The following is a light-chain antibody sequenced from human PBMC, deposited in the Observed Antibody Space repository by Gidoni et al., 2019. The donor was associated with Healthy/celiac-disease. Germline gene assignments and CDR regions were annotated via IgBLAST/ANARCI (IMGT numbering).Light chain of an antibody. Sequence: SYELTQPPSVSVSPGQTASITCSGDKLGDKYACWYQQKPGQSPVLVIYQDSKRPSGIPGRFSGSNSGTTATLTISGTQAMDEADYYCQAWDSSTAVVVFGGGTKLTVL. J-gene: IGLJ2*01. CDR1: KLGDKY. V-gene: IGLV3-1*01. CDR2: QDS. CDR3: QAWDSSTAVVV.